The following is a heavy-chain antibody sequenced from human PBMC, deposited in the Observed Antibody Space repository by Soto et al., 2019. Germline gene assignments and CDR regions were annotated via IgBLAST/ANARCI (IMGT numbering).Heavy chain of an antibody. Sequence: ASVKVSCKASGYTFTSYGISWVRQAPGQGLEWMGWISAYNGNTNYAQKLQGRVTMTTDTSTSTAYMELRSLRSDDTAVYYCARGGTIVVVTAMAFDIWGQGTMVTVSS. CDR2: ISAYNGNT. CDR1: GYTFTSYG. J-gene: IGHJ3*02. V-gene: IGHV1-18*01. CDR3: ARGGTIVVVTAMAFDI. D-gene: IGHD2-21*02.